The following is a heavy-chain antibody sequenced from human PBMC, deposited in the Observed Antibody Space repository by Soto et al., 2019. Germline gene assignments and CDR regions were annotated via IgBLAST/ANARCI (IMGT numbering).Heavy chain of an antibody. CDR1: GGTFTKYA. D-gene: IGHD6-19*01. CDR3: ASGVGCLGGSSGWPDYAFDV. CDR2: IVPLPGTT. V-gene: IGHV1-69*01. Sequence: QVQLVQSGAAVRKPGSSVKVSCKASGGTFTKYAITWVRQAPRQGLEWMGGIVPLPGTTNYAQKFRGRVTISADESTSTAYLELSSLRSEDTAVYYCASGVGCLGGSSGWPDYAFDVWGQGTMVIVSS. J-gene: IGHJ3*01.